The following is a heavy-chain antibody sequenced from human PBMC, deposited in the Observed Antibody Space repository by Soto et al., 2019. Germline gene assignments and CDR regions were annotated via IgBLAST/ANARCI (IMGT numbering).Heavy chain of an antibody. V-gene: IGHV1-2*02. Sequence: ASVKVSCKASGYTFTGHYIHWVRQAPEQGPEWMGEIGPESGATRYAQKVQGRITMTRDMAITTVYMELKNLSPDDTAVYYCGRGRSGQIVVFYWGQGTPVTVSS. CDR3: GRGRSGQIVVFY. CDR1: GYTFTGHY. CDR2: IGPESGAT. J-gene: IGHJ4*02. D-gene: IGHD5-12*01.